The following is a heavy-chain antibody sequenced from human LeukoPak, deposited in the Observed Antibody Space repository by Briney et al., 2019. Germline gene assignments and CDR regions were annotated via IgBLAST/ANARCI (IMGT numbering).Heavy chain of an antibody. V-gene: IGHV4-34*01. CDR1: GGSLSGYY. CDR2: INHSGST. J-gene: IGHJ4*02. CDR3: ARGPGYYDYVWGSYRFDY. Sequence: SETLSLTCAVYGGSLSGYYWSWIRQPPGKGLEWIGEINHSGSTNYNPSLKSRVTISVDTSKNQFSLKLSSVTAADTAVYYCARGPGYYDYVWGSYRFDYWGQGTLVTVSS. D-gene: IGHD3-16*02.